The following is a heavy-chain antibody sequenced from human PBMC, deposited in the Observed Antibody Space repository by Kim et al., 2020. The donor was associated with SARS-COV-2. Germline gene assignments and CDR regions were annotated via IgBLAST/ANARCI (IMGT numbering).Heavy chain of an antibody. D-gene: IGHD6-6*01. CDR3: ARFSSSSAYGFDP. J-gene: IGHJ5*02. CDR1: GGSISSYY. CDR2: IYYSGST. V-gene: IGHV4-59*01. Sequence: SETLSLTCTVSGGSISSYYWSWIRQPPGKGLEWIGYIYYSGSTNYNPSLKSRVTISVDTSKNQFSLKLSSVTAADTAVYYCARFSSSSAYGFDPWGQGTLVTVSS.